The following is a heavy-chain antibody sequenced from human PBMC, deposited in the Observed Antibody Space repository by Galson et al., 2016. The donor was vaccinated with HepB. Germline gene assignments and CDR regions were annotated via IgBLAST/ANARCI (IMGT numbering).Heavy chain of an antibody. D-gene: IGHD3-10*01. CDR2: TYWNDDK. CDR1: GFSLRTSGVG. J-gene: IGHJ6*04. V-gene: IGHV2-5*01. Sequence: PALVKPTQTLTLTCTFSGFSLRTSGVGVGWIRQPPGKALEWLALTYWNDDKRYSPSLKSRVTITKDTSNNQVVLTVTNMDPVDTATYYCAHLSRHFHYGSGSYIPHMDVWGKGTTVTVSS. CDR3: AHLSRHFHYGSGSYIPHMDV.